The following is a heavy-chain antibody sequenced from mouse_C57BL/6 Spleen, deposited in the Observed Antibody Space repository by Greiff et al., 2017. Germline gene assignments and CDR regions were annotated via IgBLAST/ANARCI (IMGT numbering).Heavy chain of an antibody. CDR1: GFTFSSYG. J-gene: IGHJ1*03. V-gene: IGHV5-6*01. CDR3: ARHSGSSYVDWYFDV. CDR2: ISSGSSYT. Sequence: EVQLVESGGDLVKPGGSLKLSCAASGFTFSSYGMSWVRQTPDKRLEWVATISSGSSYTYYPDSVKGRFTISRDNAKNTLYLQMSSLKSEDTSMYYGARHSGSSYVDWYFDVWGTGTTVTVSS. D-gene: IGHD1-1*01.